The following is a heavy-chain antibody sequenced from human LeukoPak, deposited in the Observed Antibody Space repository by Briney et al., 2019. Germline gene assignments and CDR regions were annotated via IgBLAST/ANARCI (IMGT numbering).Heavy chain of an antibody. V-gene: IGHV3-11*04. CDR3: ARVLYSNYLEY. Sequence: GGSLRLSCAASGFTFSDYYMSWIRQAPGKGLEWVSYISSSGSTIYYADSVKGRFTISRDNAKNSLYLQMNSLRAEDTVVYYCARVLYSNYLEYWGQGTLVTVSS. D-gene: IGHD4-11*01. CDR2: ISSSGSTI. J-gene: IGHJ4*02. CDR1: GFTFSDYY.